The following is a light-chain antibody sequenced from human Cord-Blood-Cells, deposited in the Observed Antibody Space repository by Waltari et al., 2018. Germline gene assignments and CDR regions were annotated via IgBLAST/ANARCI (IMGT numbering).Light chain of an antibody. V-gene: IGKV4-1*01. CDR3: QQYYSTPPT. CDR2: WAS. CDR1: QSVLYSPNNNNY. Sequence: DIVMTQSPDSLAVSRGETASINCKSSQSVLYSPNNNNYLAWYQQKPGQPPKLLIYWASTRESGVSDRFSGSESGTDFTLTISSLQAEDVAVYYCQQYYSTPPTFGQGTKVEIK. J-gene: IGKJ1*01.